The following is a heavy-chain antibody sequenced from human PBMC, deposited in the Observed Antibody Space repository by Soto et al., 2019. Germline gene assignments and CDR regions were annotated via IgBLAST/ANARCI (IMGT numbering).Heavy chain of an antibody. J-gene: IGHJ4*02. CDR3: AKGVSQYTPLALFDY. Sequence: GGSLRLSCAASGFTFSSYAMSWVRQAPGKGLEWVSTISGSDGRTYSTDSVKGRFTISRDNSRNTAYLQMNSLRVEDTAVYYCAKGVSQYTPLALFDYWGRGTLVTVS. D-gene: IGHD5-18*01. V-gene: IGHV3-23*01. CDR2: ISGSDGRT. CDR1: GFTFSSYA.